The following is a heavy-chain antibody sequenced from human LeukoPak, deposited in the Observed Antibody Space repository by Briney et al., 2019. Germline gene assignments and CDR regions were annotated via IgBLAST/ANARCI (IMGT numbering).Heavy chain of an antibody. CDR1: GFTIRTFS. CDR3: ARDRAVVTPDDY. D-gene: IGHD4-23*01. V-gene: IGHV3-21*01. J-gene: IGHJ4*02. Sequence: GGSLRLSCAASGFTIRTFSMNWVRQAPGKGLEWVSSISSSSSYIYYADSVKGRFTISRDNAKNSLYLQMNSLRAEDTAVYYCARDRAVVTPDDYWGQGTLVTVSS. CDR2: ISSSSSYI.